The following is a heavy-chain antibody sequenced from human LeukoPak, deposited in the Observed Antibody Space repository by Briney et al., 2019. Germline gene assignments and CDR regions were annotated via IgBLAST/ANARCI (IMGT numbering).Heavy chain of an antibody. CDR1: GFSVRSHY. Sequence: GGSLRLSCAASGFSVRSHYMSWVRQAPGKGLEWVAVIYSDRRTHYGDSVKGRFTISRDSSNNTLHLQMNSLRGEDTAVYYCARCGSDYDGGAFDIWGQGTVVTVSS. J-gene: IGHJ3*02. D-gene: IGHD2-21*02. CDR3: ARCGSDYDGGAFDI. V-gene: IGHV3-53*01. CDR2: IYSDRRT.